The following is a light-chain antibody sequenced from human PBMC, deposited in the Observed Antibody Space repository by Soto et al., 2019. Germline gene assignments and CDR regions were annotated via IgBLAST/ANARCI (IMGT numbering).Light chain of an antibody. CDR2: GAS. CDR3: QQYHNWWT. CDR1: QSVSSN. J-gene: IGKJ1*01. Sequence: EIVMTQSPATLSVSPGERATLSCRASQSVSSNLAWYQQKPGQAPRLLIYGASTRATGVPTRFSGSGSGTEFTLTVSSLQSGDFAVYYCQQYHNWWTFGQGTKVEIK. V-gene: IGKV3-15*01.